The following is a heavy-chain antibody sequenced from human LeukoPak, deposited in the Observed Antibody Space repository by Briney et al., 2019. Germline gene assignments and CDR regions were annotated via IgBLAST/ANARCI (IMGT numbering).Heavy chain of an antibody. Sequence: SETLSLTCAVTGYSISSGYYWGWIRQPPGKGLEWIGSNYHSGSTYYNPSLKSRVTISVDTSKNQFSLKLSSVTAADTAVYYCARWDSGYDYLDYWGQGTLVTVSS. D-gene: IGHD5-12*01. V-gene: IGHV4-38-2*01. CDR2: NYHSGST. J-gene: IGHJ4*02. CDR3: ARWDSGYDYLDY. CDR1: GYSISSGYY.